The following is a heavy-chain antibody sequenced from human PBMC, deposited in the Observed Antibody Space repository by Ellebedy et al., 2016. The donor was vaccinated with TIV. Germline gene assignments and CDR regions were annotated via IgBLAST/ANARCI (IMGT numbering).Heavy chain of an antibody. V-gene: IGHV3-30*18. J-gene: IGHJ4*02. Sequence: GESLKISCAASRFTFRDYGMHWVRQAPGKGLEWVAVISYDITNRYYADSVKGRFTISRDNSNNTLYLQIDNLRAEDTAVYYCAKERHSRWVGPTYFDYWGPGTLLTVSS. CDR2: ISYDITNR. D-gene: IGHD1-26*01. CDR1: RFTFRDYG. CDR3: AKERHSRWVGPTYFDY.